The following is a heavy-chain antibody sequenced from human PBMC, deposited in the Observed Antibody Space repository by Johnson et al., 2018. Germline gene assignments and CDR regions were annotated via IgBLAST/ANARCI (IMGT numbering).Heavy chain of an antibody. V-gene: IGHV4-59*01. D-gene: IGHD3-9*01. Sequence: QVQLQESGPGLVKPSETLSLTCTVSGGSIRGYYWSWIRQPPGKGLEWIGYIYYSGSTNYNPSLQSRGTISVDTSKNQFSLHLRCVTGADTVVYYCARIAMTGGYYYMDVWGKGTTVTVSS. CDR3: ARIAMTGGYYYMDV. CDR2: IYYSGST. CDR1: GGSIRGYY. J-gene: IGHJ6*03.